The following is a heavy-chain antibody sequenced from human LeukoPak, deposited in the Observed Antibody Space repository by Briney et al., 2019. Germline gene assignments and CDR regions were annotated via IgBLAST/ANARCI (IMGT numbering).Heavy chain of an antibody. CDR1: GFTFSNAW. CDR3: AELGITMIGGV. V-gene: IGHV3-15*01. D-gene: IGHD3-10*02. J-gene: IGHJ6*04. CDR2: IKSKTDGGTT. Sequence: GGSLRLSCAASGFTFSNAWMSWVRQAPGKGLEWVGRIKSKTDGGTTDYAAPVKGRFTISRDNAKNSLYLQMNSLRAADTAVYYCAELGITMIGGVWGKGTTVTISS.